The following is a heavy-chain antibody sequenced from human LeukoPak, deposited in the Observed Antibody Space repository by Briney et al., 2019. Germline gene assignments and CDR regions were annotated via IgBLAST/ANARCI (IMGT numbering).Heavy chain of an antibody. V-gene: IGHV3-30*04. CDR1: GFTFSSYA. J-gene: IGHJ5*02. CDR2: ISYDGSNK. CDR3: ARGTYYDITDPLIPPFDP. Sequence: PGGSLRLSCAASGFTFSSYAMHWVRQAPAKGLEWVAVISYDGSNKYYADSVKGRFTISRDNSKNTLYLQMNSLRAEDTAVYYCARGTYYDITDPLIPPFDPWGQGTLVTVSS. D-gene: IGHD3-9*01.